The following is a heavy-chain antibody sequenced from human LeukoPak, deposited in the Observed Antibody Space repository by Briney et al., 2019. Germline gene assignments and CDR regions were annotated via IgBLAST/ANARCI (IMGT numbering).Heavy chain of an antibody. V-gene: IGHV3-11*01. CDR2: INIGGTNT. CDR1: GFTFNDYY. J-gene: IGHJ5*02. CDR3: ATDGAGFDT. Sequence: GGPLRLSCAASGFTFNDYYMIWIPQAPGKGLEWLSYINIGGTNTHYADSVKGRFTISRDNAKKSLYLEMNNLRAEDTAVYYCATDGAGFDTWGQGVLVTVSS.